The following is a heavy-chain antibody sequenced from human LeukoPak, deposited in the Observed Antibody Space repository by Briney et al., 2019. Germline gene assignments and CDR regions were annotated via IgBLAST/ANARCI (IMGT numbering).Heavy chain of an antibody. Sequence: ASVKVSCKASGYTFTSYDINWVRQATGQGLEWMGWMNPNSGNTGYAQKFQGRVTMTRNTSTSTAYMELSSLRSEDTAVYYCARAYCSSTSCYTGYYYYMDVWGKGTTVTVSS. D-gene: IGHD2-2*01. CDR1: GYTFTSYD. J-gene: IGHJ6*03. CDR2: MNPNSGNT. V-gene: IGHV1-8*01. CDR3: ARAYCSSTSCYTGYYYYMDV.